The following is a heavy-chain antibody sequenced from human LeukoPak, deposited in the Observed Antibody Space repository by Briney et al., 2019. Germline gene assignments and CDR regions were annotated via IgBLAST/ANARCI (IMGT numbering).Heavy chain of an antibody. CDR1: GFTFSSYS. J-gene: IGHJ4*02. D-gene: IGHD6-13*01. Sequence: GGSLRLSCAASGFTFSSYSMNWVRQAPGKGLEWVSSISSSSSYIYYADSVKGRFTISRDNAQNSLYLQMNSLRAEDTAVYYCARALPSSWYYFDYWGQGTLVTVSS. CDR3: ARALPSSWYYFDY. CDR2: ISSSSSYI. V-gene: IGHV3-21*01.